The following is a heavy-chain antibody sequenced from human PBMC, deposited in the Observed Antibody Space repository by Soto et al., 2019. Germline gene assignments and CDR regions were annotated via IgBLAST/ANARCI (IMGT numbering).Heavy chain of an antibody. J-gene: IGHJ6*02. V-gene: IGHV3-48*02. Sequence: HPGGSLRLSCAASGFTLSTYDMNWVRQAPGKGLQWVSYISTSSSTIYYADSVQGRFTISRDNAKNSLYLQMNSLRDEDTAVYYCARASGYYDTSGYYGAYYYYGMDVWGQGTTVTVSS. CDR3: ARASGYYDTSGYYGAYYYYGMDV. D-gene: IGHD3-22*01. CDR2: ISTSSSTI. CDR1: GFTLSTYD.